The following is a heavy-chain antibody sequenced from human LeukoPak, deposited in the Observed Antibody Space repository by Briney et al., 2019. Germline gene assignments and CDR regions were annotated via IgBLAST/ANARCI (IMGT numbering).Heavy chain of an antibody. CDR1: GFTFSSYW. CDR2: INSDGRGT. CDR3: ALSREAAGTVFDD. D-gene: IGHD6-13*01. J-gene: IGHJ4*02. V-gene: IGHV3-74*01. Sequence: GGSLRLSCAASGFTFSSYWMHWVRQAPGKGLVWVSRINSDGRGTTYADSVKGRFTISRDNAKNTLYLQMNSLRAEDTAVYYCALSREAAGTVFDDWGQGTLVT.